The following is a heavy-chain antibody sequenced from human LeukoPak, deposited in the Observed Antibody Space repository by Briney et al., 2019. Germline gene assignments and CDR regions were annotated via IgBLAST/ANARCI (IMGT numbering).Heavy chain of an antibody. D-gene: IGHD5-12*01. CDR1: VYTFTSYY. CDR3: ARGKGYSGYDPLYGMDV. CDR2: INPSCGST. V-gene: IGHV1-46*01. J-gene: IGHJ6*02. Sequence: ASVKVSCKASVYTFTSYYMHWVRQAPGQGREWMGIINPSCGSTSYAQKFQGRVTMTRDTSPSTVYMELSSLSSEDTDVYYCARGKGYSGYDPLYGMDVWGQGTTVTVSS.